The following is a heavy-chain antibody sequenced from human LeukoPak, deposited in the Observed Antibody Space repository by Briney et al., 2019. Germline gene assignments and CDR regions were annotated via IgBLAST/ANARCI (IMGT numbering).Heavy chain of an antibody. CDR3: ARDRAWEAYDILTGYFGWFDP. CDR1: GGSFSNYY. CDR2: ITHSGST. D-gene: IGHD3-9*01. Sequence: SETLSLTCAVYGGSFSNYYWSWIRQSPGKGLEWIGEITHSGSTNYNPSLKSRVTISVDTSKNQFSLKLSSVTAADTAVYYCARDRAWEAYDILTGYFGWFDPWGQGTLVTVSS. V-gene: IGHV4-34*01. J-gene: IGHJ5*02.